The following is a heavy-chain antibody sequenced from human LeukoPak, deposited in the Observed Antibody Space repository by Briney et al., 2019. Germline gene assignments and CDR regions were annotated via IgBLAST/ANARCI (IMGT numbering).Heavy chain of an antibody. D-gene: IGHD2-21*02. CDR1: GSYW. CDR3: TSWGDTTAEYFQR. J-gene: IGHJ1*01. V-gene: IGHV3-74*01. CDR2: INSDGSWT. Sequence: GGSLRLSCAASGSYWMHWVRQAPGKGLVWVSHINSDGSWTSYADSVKGRFTISKDNAKNTVYLQMNSLRVEDTAVYYCTSWGDTTAEYFQRWGRGTLVTVSS.